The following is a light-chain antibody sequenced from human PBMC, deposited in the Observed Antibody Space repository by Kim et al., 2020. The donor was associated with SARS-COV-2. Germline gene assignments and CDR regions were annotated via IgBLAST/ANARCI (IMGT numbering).Light chain of an antibody. CDR1: KLGDKY. J-gene: IGLJ2*01. Sequence: SYELTQPPSVSVSPGQTARITCSGDKLGDKYAFWYQQKPGQSPVLVMFQHDKRPSGISLRFSGSNSGNTAILTISGTRTIDEADYYCQAWDSSAAVFGGG. CDR2: QHD. CDR3: QAWDSSAAV. V-gene: IGLV3-1*01.